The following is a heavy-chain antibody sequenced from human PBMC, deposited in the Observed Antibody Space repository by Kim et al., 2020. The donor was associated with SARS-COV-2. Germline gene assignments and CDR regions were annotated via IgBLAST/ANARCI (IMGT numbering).Heavy chain of an antibody. D-gene: IGHD6-19*01. CDR3: ARAEWLSY. V-gene: IGHV4-34*01. J-gene: IGHJ4*02. Sequence: SGSTNYNPSRKSRVTISVDTSKNQFALKLSSVTAADTAVYYCARAEWLSYWGQGTLVTVSS. CDR2: SGST.